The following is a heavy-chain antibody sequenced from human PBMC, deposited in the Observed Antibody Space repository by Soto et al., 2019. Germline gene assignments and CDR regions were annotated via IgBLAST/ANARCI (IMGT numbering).Heavy chain of an antibody. V-gene: IGHV3-23*01. J-gene: IGHJ6*02. Sequence: PGGSLRLSCXASGFTFSSYAMSWVRQAPGKGLECVSFISGSGGNTYYADSVEGRFTISRDNSKNTLDLQMNSLRAEDTAVYYCAKDYYGMDVWGQGTTVTVSS. CDR2: ISGSGGNT. CDR3: AKDYYGMDV. CDR1: GFTFSSYA.